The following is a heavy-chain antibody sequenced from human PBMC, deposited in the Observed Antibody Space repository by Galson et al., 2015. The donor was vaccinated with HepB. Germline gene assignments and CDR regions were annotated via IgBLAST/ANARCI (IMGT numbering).Heavy chain of an antibody. J-gene: IGHJ3*02. Sequence: TVSGGSISSGGYYWSWIRQHPGKGLEWIGYIYYSGSTYYNPSLKSRVTISVDTSKNQFSLKLGSVTAADTAVYYCARSPEGVVPAAHDAFNIWGQGTMVTVSS. CDR1: GGSISSGGYY. D-gene: IGHD2-2*01. CDR2: IYYSGST. V-gene: IGHV4-31*03. CDR3: ARSPEGVVPAAHDAFNI.